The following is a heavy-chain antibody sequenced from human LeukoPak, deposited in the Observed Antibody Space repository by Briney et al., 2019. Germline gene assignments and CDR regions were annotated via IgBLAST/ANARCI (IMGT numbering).Heavy chain of an antibody. Sequence: GGSLRLSCAASGFTFSSYAMHWVRQATGKGLEWVSAIGTAGDTYYPGSVKGRFTISRENAKNSLYLQMNSLRAGDTAVYYCAREGLAYGHFDYWGQGTLVTVSS. D-gene: IGHD4-17*01. CDR2: IGTAGDT. CDR3: AREGLAYGHFDY. V-gene: IGHV3-13*01. CDR1: GFTFSSYA. J-gene: IGHJ4*02.